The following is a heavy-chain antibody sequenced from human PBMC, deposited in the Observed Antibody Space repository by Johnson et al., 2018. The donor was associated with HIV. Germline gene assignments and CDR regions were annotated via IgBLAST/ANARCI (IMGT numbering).Heavy chain of an antibody. V-gene: IGHV3-30-3*01. J-gene: IGHJ3*02. CDR1: GFTFSSYA. Sequence: QVLLLEYGGGVVQPGRSLRLSCAASGFTFSSYAMHWVRQAPGKGLEWVAVISYDGSNKYYADSVKGRFTISRDNSKNTLYLQMNSLRAEDTAVYYCAREGGQWLDPPLAFDIWGQGTMVTVSS. CDR3: AREGGQWLDPPLAFDI. CDR2: ISYDGSNK. D-gene: IGHD6-19*01.